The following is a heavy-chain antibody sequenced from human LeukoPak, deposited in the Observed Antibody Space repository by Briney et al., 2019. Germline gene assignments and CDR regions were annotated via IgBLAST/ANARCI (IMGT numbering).Heavy chain of an antibody. CDR1: GGSISSSSYY. V-gene: IGHV4-39*07. D-gene: IGHD6-13*01. Sequence: SETLSLTCTVSGGSISSSSYYWGWIRQPPGKGLEWIGSIYYSGSTYYNPSLKSRVTISVDTSKSQFSLKLSSVTAADTAVYYCARVGRYSSSWNYYYYYYMDVWGKGTTVTVSS. CDR3: ARVGRYSSSWNYYYYYYMDV. CDR2: IYYSGST. J-gene: IGHJ6*03.